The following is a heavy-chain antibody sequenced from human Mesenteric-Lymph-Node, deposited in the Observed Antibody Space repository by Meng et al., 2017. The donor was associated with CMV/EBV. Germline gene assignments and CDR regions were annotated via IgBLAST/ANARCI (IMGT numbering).Heavy chain of an antibody. V-gene: IGHV3-23*01. J-gene: IGHJ6*02. D-gene: IGHD1-14*01. CDR3: AKDNRANNFNYGMDV. Sequence: GESLKISCAASGFTFSSYAMSWVRQAPGKGLEWVSAISGSGGSTYYADSVKGRFTISRDNAKNTLYLQMNSLRADDTAVYYCAKDNRANNFNYGMDVWGQGTTVTVSS. CDR1: GFTFSSYA. CDR2: ISGSGGST.